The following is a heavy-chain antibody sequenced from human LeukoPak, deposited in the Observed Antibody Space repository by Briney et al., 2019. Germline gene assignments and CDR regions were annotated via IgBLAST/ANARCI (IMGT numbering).Heavy chain of an antibody. CDR1: GFTVSSNY. V-gene: IGHV3-53*01. D-gene: IGHD6-19*01. CDR3: AREGSGWAKSGFDY. Sequence: GGSLRLSCAASGFTVSSNYMSWVRQAPGKGLEWVSVIYSGGSTYYADSVKGRFTISRDNSKNTLYLQMNSLGAEDTAVYYCAREGSGWAKSGFDYWGQGTLVTVSS. CDR2: IYSGGST. J-gene: IGHJ4*02.